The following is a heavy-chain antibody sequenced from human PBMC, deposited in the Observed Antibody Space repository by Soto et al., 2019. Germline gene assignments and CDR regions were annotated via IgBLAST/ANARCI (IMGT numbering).Heavy chain of an antibody. Sequence: QVQLQQWGAGLLKPSQTLSLTCAVYGGSFSTYSWSWIHQSPGKGLEWIGEIIPGGGVNYRPALNSRVSISIDTSKIHFSLNLTSVTAADTAVYFCARGARAAFVSWGQGTLVTVSS. J-gene: IGHJ5*02. CDR2: IIPGGGV. V-gene: IGHV4-34*02. CDR3: ARGARAAFVS. CDR1: GGSFSTYS. D-gene: IGHD6-25*01.